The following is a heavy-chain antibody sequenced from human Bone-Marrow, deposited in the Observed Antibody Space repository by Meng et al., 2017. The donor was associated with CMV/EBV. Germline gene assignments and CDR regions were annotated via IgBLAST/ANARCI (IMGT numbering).Heavy chain of an antibody. Sequence: SVKVSCKASGGTFSSYAISWVRQAPGQGLEWMGGIIPILGIANYAQKFQGRVTITADKSTSTAYMELSSLRSEDTAVYYCAREGYYYDSSGYYVTYYYYGMDVWGQGPTVTVSS. V-gene: IGHV1-69*10. D-gene: IGHD3-22*01. CDR1: GGTFSSYA. CDR3: AREGYYYDSSGYYVTYYYYGMDV. CDR2: IIPILGIA. J-gene: IGHJ6*02.